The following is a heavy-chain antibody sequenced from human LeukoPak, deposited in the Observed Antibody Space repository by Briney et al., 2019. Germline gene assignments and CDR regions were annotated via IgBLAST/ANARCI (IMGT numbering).Heavy chain of an antibody. J-gene: IGHJ4*02. CDR1: GFSFSTYW. D-gene: IGHD3-3*02. Sequence: GGSLRLSCAASGFSFSTYWMSWVRQAPGRGLEWVANIKPDGGEKYYVDSVRGRFTISRDNAKNSLYLQMNSLRGEDTAIYYCAKRGSKAFHFFDYWAQGTLVTVSS. CDR3: AKRGSKAFHFFDY. V-gene: IGHV3-7*05. CDR2: IKPDGGEK.